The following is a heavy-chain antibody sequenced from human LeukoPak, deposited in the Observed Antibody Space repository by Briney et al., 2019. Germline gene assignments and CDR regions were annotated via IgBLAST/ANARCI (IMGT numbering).Heavy chain of an antibody. Sequence: PGGSLRLSCAASGFTFSRYSMNWVRQAPGKGLEWVSYISSSSSYTNYADSVKGRFTISRDNAKNSLYLQMNSLRAEDTAVYYCARGRGGRYSSAATTDYWGQGTLVTVSS. J-gene: IGHJ4*02. CDR1: GFTFSRYS. V-gene: IGHV3-21*05. D-gene: IGHD6-25*01. CDR2: ISSSSSYT. CDR3: ARGRGGRYSSAATTDY.